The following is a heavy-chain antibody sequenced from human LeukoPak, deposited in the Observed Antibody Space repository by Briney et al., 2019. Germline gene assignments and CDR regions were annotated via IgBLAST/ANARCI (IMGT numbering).Heavy chain of an antibody. CDR2: IWSDGSSK. D-gene: IGHD5/OR15-5a*01. J-gene: IGHJ4*02. CDR1: GFTFSTYG. CDR3: ARRRYSVYDFDY. V-gene: IGHV3-33*01. Sequence: GRSLRLSCAASGFTFSTYGMHWVRQAPGKGLEWVAVIWSDGSSKYYADSVKGRFTISRDSSKNTLYLQMNSLRAEDTAVYYCARRRYSVYDFDYWGQGTLVTVSS.